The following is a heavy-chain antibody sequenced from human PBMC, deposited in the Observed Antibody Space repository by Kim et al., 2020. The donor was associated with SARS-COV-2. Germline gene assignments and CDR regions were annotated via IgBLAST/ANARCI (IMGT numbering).Heavy chain of an antibody. Sequence: SVKGRFTITRDKGKDSLYLQMNSLRDEDTAVYYWASIPGAGYWYLDLWGRGTLVTVSS. J-gene: IGHJ2*01. D-gene: IGHD2-2*01. CDR3: ASIPGAGYWYLDL. V-gene: IGHV3-48*02.